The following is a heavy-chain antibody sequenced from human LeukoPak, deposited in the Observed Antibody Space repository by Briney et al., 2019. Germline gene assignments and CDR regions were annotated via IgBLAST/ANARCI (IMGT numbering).Heavy chain of an antibody. CDR1: GFIFSDYY. D-gene: IGHD1-1*01. CDR3: ARSQWNPGKTTQTT. Sequence: GGSLRLSCAGSGFIFSDYYMSWIRQAPGKGLEWVSYISSSSNNIYYADSVKGRFTISRGNAKNSLYLQMNSLRAEDTAVYYCARSQWNPGKTTQTTWGQGTLVTVSS. CDR2: ISSSSNNI. J-gene: IGHJ5*02. V-gene: IGHV3-11*01.